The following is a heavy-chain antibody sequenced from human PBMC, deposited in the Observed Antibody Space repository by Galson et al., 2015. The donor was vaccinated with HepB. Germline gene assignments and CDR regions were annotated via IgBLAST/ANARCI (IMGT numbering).Heavy chain of an antibody. CDR2: INPNSGNT. Sequence: SVKVSCKASGYTFTGYYMHWVRQAPGQGLEWMGWINPNSGNTGYAQKFQGRVTMTRNTSISTAYMELSSLRSEDTAVYYCARERGYELLGYYYYYGMDVWGQGTTVTVSS. CDR3: ARERGYELLGYYYYYGMDV. D-gene: IGHD5-12*01. V-gene: IGHV1-8*02. J-gene: IGHJ6*02. CDR1: GYTFTGYY.